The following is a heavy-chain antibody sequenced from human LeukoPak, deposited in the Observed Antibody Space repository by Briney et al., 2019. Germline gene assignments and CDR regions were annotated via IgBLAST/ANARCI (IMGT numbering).Heavy chain of an antibody. Sequence: ASVKVSCKASGYTFTGYYMHWVRQAPGQGLEWMGWINPNSGGTNYAQKFQGRVTMTRDTSISTAYMELSRLRSGDTAVYYCARRKGYYYGSGTGYSYGHNYYYYMDVWGKGTTVTISS. CDR3: ARRKGYYYGSGTGYSYGHNYYYYMDV. CDR2: INPNSGGT. D-gene: IGHD3-10*01. V-gene: IGHV1-2*02. CDR1: GYTFTGYY. J-gene: IGHJ6*03.